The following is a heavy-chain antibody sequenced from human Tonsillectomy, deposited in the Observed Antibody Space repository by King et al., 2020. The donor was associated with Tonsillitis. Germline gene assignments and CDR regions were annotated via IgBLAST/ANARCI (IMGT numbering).Heavy chain of an antibody. J-gene: IGHJ4*02. CDR2: IDLDDSYT. CDR1: GYSFTSYW. CDR3: ARHKEGYSPPGGY. V-gene: IGHV5-10-1*03. D-gene: IGHD6-13*01. Sequence: VQLVESGAEVKKPGESLRISCKGSGYSFTSYWISWVRQMPGKGLEWMGRIDLDDSYTNYSPSFQGHVTISTDKSITTAYLQWTSLKASDTAMYYCARHKEGYSPPGGYWGQGTLVTVSS.